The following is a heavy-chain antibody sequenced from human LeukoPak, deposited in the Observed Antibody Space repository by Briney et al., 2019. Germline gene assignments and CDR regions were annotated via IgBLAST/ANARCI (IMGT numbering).Heavy chain of an antibody. V-gene: IGHV5-51*01. D-gene: IGHD2-8*02. CDR1: GYTFTTYW. CDR3: VRVLWTWALNYYYGMDV. Sequence: GESLKISCQGSGYTFTTYWIGWVRQMPGKALEWMGIIYPSDSDTIYSPSFQGQVTISADKSISTAYLQWSSLKASDTAMYYCVRVLWTWALNYYYGMDVWGQGTTVTVSS. J-gene: IGHJ6*02. CDR2: IYPSDSDT.